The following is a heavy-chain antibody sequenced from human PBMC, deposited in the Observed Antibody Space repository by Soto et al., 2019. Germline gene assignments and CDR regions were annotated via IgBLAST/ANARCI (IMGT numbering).Heavy chain of an antibody. J-gene: IGHJ4*02. V-gene: IGHV3-23*01. CDR3: AKLPVLRFLDWLLWFDY. D-gene: IGHD3-3*01. Sequence: VGSLRLSGAASGFTFSSYAMSWVRQAPGKGLEWVSAISGSGGSTYYADSVKGRFTISRDNSKNTLYLQMNSLRAEDTAVYYCAKLPVLRFLDWLLWFDYWGQGTLVTVSS. CDR2: ISGSGGST. CDR1: GFTFSSYA.